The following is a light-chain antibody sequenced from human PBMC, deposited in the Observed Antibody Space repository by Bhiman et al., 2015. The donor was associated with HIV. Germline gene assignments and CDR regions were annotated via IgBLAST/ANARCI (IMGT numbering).Light chain of an antibody. CDR3: NSRDISGNHQV. CDR2: KDS. J-gene: IGLJ1*01. CDR1: ALPKQY. V-gene: IGLV3-25*02. Sequence: SYELTQPPSVSVSPGQTARITCSGDALPKQYAYWYQQKPGQAPVLVIYKDSERPSGIPERFSGSSSGNTASLTITGAQAEDEADYYCNSRDISGNHQVFGTGTKVTVL.